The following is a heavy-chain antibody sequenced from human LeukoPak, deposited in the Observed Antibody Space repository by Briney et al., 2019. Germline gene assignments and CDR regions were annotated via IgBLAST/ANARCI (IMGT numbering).Heavy chain of an antibody. CDR1: GFTVSNNY. CDR3: ARSLEGIVVVPFDY. V-gene: IGHV3-53*05. Sequence: GGSLGLSCAASGFTVSNNYMNWVRQAPGKGLEWVSVIYSGGSTSYADSVKGRFTISRDNSKNTLYLQMNSLRAEDTAVYYCARSLEGIVVVPFDYWGQGTLVTVSS. J-gene: IGHJ4*02. CDR2: IYSGGST. D-gene: IGHD2-2*01.